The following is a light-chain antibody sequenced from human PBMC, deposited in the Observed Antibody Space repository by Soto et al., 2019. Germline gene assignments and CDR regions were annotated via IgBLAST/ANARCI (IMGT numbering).Light chain of an antibody. J-gene: IGKJ1*01. CDR1: QSISNY. CDR2: AAS. Sequence: DIQMTQSPSSLSASVGDRVTSTCRASQSISNYLNWYQQKPGKAPNLLIYAASSLHSGVPSRFSGSGSGTDFTLTISSPQPEDFATYFCQQSYITPGTFGHGTKVEIK. CDR3: QQSYITPGT. V-gene: IGKV1-39*01.